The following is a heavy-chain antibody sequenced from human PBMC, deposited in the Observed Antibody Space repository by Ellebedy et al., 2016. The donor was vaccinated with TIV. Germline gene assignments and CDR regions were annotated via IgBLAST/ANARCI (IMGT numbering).Heavy chain of an antibody. D-gene: IGHD5-12*01. V-gene: IGHV3-21*01. Sequence: GESLKISXAASGFTFSSYGMNWVRQAPGKGLEWVSSISSSSSYIYYADSVKGRFTISRDNAKNSLYLQMNSLRAEDTAVYYCARVIVATTNYYYGMDVWGQGTTVTVSS. CDR3: ARVIVATTNYYYGMDV. CDR1: GFTFSSYG. J-gene: IGHJ6*02. CDR2: ISSSSSYI.